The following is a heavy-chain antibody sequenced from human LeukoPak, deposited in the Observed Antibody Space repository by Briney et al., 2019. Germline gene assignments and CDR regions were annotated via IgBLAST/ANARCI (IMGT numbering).Heavy chain of an antibody. Sequence: GGSLRLSCAASGFTFSNAWMSWVRQAPGKGLEWVGRIKSKTDGGTTDYAAPVKGRFTMSRDDSKNTLYLQMNSLKTEDTAVYYCTTGAIVVVITPVGRQYDYWGHGTLLSVSS. D-gene: IGHD3-22*01. CDR1: GFTFSNAW. J-gene: IGHJ4*01. CDR2: IKSKTDGGTT. V-gene: IGHV3-15*01. CDR3: TTGAIVVVITPVGRQYDY.